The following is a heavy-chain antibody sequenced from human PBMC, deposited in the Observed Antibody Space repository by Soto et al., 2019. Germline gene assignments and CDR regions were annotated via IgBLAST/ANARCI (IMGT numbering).Heavy chain of an antibody. CDR3: ATSSQLTVRAPWDY. V-gene: IGHV1-69*01. D-gene: IGHD2-2*01. Sequence: QVQLVQSGAEVKKPGSSVQVSCKASGGTFSSYAISWVRQAPGQGLEWMGGIIPIFGTANYAQKFQGRVTITADESTSTASMELSSLRSEDTAVYYCATSSQLTVRAPWDYWGQGTLVTVSS. CDR2: IIPIFGTA. J-gene: IGHJ4*02. CDR1: GGTFSSYA.